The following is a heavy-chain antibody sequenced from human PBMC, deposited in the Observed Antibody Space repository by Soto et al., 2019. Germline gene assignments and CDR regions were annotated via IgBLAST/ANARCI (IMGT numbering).Heavy chain of an antibody. CDR3: ARYQYGSCGHDDEP. Sequence: PSETLSLTCSVSGYSINRGYYWGWIRQAPGKGLEWIGSIYHRGATYYAPSLKARAAISLDTSNNHFTLRLTSVTVADTAIYYCARYQYGSCGHDDEPWGQGALVTVSS. CDR1: GYSINRGYY. J-gene: IGHJ5*02. V-gene: IGHV4-38-2*01. CDR2: IYHRGAT. D-gene: IGHD3-10*01.